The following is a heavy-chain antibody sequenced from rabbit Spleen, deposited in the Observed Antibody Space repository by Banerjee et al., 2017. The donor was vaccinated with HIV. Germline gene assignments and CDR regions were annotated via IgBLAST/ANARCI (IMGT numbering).Heavy chain of an antibody. J-gene: IGHJ4*01. CDR2: AYAGSSGST. D-gene: IGHD4-1*01. V-gene: IGHV1S45*01. Sequence: QEQLVESGGGLVQPGGSLTLTCTASGFSISSYYMNWVRQAPGKGLEWIACAYAGSSGSTYSATWAKGRFTISKTSSTTVTLQMTSLTAADTATYFCARETSSGWGVVLYYFNLWGQGTLVTVS. CDR3: ARETSSGWGVVLYYFNL. CDR1: GFSISSYYM.